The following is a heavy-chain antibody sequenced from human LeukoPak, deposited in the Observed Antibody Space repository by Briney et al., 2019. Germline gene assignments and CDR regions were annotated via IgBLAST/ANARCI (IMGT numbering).Heavy chain of an antibody. V-gene: IGHV4-61*02. D-gene: IGHD3-3*01. CDR2: IYTSGST. CDR3: ARDRVTIFGVGAEYFQH. Sequence: SETLSLTCTVSGGSISSGSYYWSWIRQPAGKGLEWIGRIYTSGSTNYNPSLKSRVTISVDTSKNQFSLKLSSVTAADTAGYYCARDRVTIFGVGAEYFQHWGQGTLVTVSS. CDR1: GGSISSGSYY. J-gene: IGHJ1*01.